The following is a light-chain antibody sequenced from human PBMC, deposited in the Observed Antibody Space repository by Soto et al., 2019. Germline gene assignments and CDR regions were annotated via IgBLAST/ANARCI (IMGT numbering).Light chain of an antibody. V-gene: IGLV2-18*02. J-gene: IGLJ2*01. CDR1: SSDIGNYNR. Sequence: QSVLTQPPSVSGSPGQSVTISCTGTSSDIGNYNRVSWYQQPPGTAPKLMISEVSNRPSGVPDRFSGSKSGNTASLTISGLQAEDEADYYCSSYTNSISVVFGGGTKLTVL. CDR2: EVS. CDR3: SSYTNSISVV.